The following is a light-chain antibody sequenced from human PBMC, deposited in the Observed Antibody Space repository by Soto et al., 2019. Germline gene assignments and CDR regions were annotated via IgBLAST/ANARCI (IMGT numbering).Light chain of an antibody. V-gene: IGLV2-23*03. Sequence: QSALTQPASVSGSPGQSITISCTGTSSDVGSYNLVSWYQQHPGKAPKLMIYEGSKRPSGVSNRFSGSKSGNTASLTISGLQAEDEADSYCCSYAGSSTFEVFGGGTKLTVL. J-gene: IGLJ2*01. CDR1: SSDVGSYNL. CDR2: EGS. CDR3: CSYAGSSTFEV.